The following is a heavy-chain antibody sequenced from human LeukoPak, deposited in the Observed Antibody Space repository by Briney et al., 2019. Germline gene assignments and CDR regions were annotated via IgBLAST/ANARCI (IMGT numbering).Heavy chain of an antibody. J-gene: IGHJ4*02. CDR1: GFTFSNAW. Sequence: GGSLRLSCAASGFTFSNAWMSWVRQAPGKGLEWVGRIKSKTDGGTTDYAAPVKGRFTISRDDSKNTLYLQMNSLKTEDTAVYYCARRAAAGTFFDYWGQGTLVTVSS. D-gene: IGHD6-13*01. CDR3: ARRAAAGTFFDY. CDR2: IKSKTDGGTT. V-gene: IGHV3-15*01.